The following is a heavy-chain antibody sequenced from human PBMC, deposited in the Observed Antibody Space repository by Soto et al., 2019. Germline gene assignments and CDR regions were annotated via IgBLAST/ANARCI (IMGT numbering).Heavy chain of an antibody. D-gene: IGHD6-13*01. CDR1: GYTFTSYA. Sequence: ASVKVSCKASGYTFTSYAMHWVRQAPGQRLEWMGWINAGNGNTKYSQEFQGRVTITRDTSASTAYMELSSLRSEDTAVYYCASSSAAGTGVYFDYWGQGTLVTVS. CDR3: ASSSAAGTGVYFDY. CDR2: INAGNGNT. V-gene: IGHV1-3*01. J-gene: IGHJ4*02.